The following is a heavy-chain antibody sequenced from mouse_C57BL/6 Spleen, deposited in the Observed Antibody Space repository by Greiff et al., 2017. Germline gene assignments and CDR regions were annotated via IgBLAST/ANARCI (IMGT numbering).Heavy chain of an antibody. D-gene: IGHD4-1*02. CDR3: TRPNWDGWFAY. Sequence: VQLQQSGAELVRPGASVTLSCKASGYTFTDYEMHWVKQTPVHGLEWIGAIDPETGGTAYNQKFKGKAILTADTSSSTAYMELRSLTSEDSAVYYCTRPNWDGWFAYWGQGTLVTVSS. V-gene: IGHV1-15*01. J-gene: IGHJ3*01. CDR1: GYTFTDYE. CDR2: IDPETGGT.